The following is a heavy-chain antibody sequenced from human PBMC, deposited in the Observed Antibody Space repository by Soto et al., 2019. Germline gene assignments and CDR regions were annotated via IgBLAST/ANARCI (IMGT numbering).Heavy chain of an antibody. D-gene: IGHD3-9*01. CDR3: ARGLNFDI. CDR2: IYAYSGAAT. J-gene: IGHJ4*02. CDR1: GFSVSGNY. Sequence: HPGGSLRLSCAISGFSVSGNYMSWVRQAPGKGLEWVSVIYAYSGAATFYAESVKGRFIISRDNSKNTVDLQMNSLRAEDTAVYYCARGLNFDIWGQGVQVTVSS. V-gene: IGHV3-53*01.